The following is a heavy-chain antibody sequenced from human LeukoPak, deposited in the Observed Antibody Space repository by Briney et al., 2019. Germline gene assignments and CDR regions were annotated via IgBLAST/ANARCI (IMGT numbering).Heavy chain of an antibody. CDR2: ISAYNRNT. J-gene: IGHJ4*02. V-gene: IGHV1-18*01. CDR3: ARDTLHNSSWYNDYFDY. Sequence: ASVNVSCKASGYTFTSYGISWVRQAPGQGLEWMGWISAYNRNTNYAQKLQGRVTMATDTSTSTAYMELRSLRAYDTAVYYCARDTLHNSSWYNDYFDYWGQGTLVTVSS. D-gene: IGHD6-13*01. CDR1: GYTFTSYG.